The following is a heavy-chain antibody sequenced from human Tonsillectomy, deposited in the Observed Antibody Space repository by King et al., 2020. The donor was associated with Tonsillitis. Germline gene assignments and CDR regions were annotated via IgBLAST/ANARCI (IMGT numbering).Heavy chain of an antibody. CDR2: ISYDGSNK. D-gene: IGHD3-22*01. Sequence: VQLVESGGGVVQPGRSLRLSCAASGFTFSSYGMHWVRQAPGKGLEWVAVISYDGSNKYYADSVKGRFTISRDNSKNTLYLQMNSLRAEDTAVYYCAKGGKGHYQRYGMDVWGQGTTVTVSS. J-gene: IGHJ6*02. V-gene: IGHV3-30*18. CDR1: GFTFSSYG. CDR3: AKGGKGHYQRYGMDV.